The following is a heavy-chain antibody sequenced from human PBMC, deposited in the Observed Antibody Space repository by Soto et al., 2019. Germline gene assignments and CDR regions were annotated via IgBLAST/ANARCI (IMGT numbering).Heavy chain of an antibody. Sequence: ASVKVSCKASGYTFTCYAMHWVRQAPGQRLEWMGWINAGNGNTKYSQKFQGRVTITRDTSASTAYMELSSLRSEDTAVYYCARDQTMIVVVPFDYWGQGTLVTVSS. CDR1: GYTFTCYA. D-gene: IGHD3-22*01. J-gene: IGHJ4*02. CDR3: ARDQTMIVVVPFDY. CDR2: INAGNGNT. V-gene: IGHV1-3*01.